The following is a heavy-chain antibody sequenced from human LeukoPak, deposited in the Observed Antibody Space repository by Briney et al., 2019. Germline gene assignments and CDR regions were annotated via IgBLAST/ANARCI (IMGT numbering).Heavy chain of an antibody. CDR1: GGSISSGGYY. V-gene: IGHV4-31*03. CDR2: IYYSGST. J-gene: IGHJ4*02. CDR3: ARGPKATVTPFDY. Sequence: ASETLSLTCTVSGGSISSGGYYWSWIRQHPGKGLEWIGYIYYSGSTYYNPSLKSRVTISVDTSKNHFSLKVTSVTAADTAVYYCARGPKATVTPFDYWGQGTLVTVSS. D-gene: IGHD4-17*01.